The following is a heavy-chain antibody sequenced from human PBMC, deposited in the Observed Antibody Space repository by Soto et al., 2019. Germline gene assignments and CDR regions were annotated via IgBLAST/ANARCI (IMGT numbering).Heavy chain of an antibody. Sequence: QVQLQESGPGLVKPSQTLSLTCTVSGGSISSSGYYWIWIRQHPGKGLEWIGYIYYSGSTYYNPSLKSRVTISVDTSKNQFSLKLSSVPAADTAVYYCARDRDGGTFDIWGQGTMVTVSS. J-gene: IGHJ3*02. CDR2: IYYSGST. CDR1: GGSISSSGYY. V-gene: IGHV4-31*03. D-gene: IGHD3-16*01. CDR3: ARDRDGGTFDI.